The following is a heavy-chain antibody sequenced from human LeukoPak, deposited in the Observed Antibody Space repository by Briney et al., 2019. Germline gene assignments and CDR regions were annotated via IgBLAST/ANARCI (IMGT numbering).Heavy chain of an antibody. V-gene: IGHV1-18*01. Sequence: ASVKVSCKASGYTFSSFGITWVRQAPGQGREWMGWISAYKGNTNYAQKFQGRVNMTTDTSTSTAYMEMRSLRSDDTAVYYCARDRDIVVVPAAYNWFDPWGQGTLVTVSS. CDR2: ISAYKGNT. CDR1: GYTFSSFG. D-gene: IGHD2-2*01. CDR3: ARDRDIVVVPAAYNWFDP. J-gene: IGHJ5*02.